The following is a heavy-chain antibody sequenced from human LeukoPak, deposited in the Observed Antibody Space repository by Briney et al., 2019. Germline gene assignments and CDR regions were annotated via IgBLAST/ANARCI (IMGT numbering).Heavy chain of an antibody. CDR3: ARDTIVVVPAAIGRNRDNWFDP. J-gene: IGHJ5*02. D-gene: IGHD2-2*01. Sequence: VASVKVSCKASGYTFTSYGISWVRQAPGQGLEWMGWISAYNGNTNYAQKLQGRVTMTTDTSTSTAYMELRSLRSDDTAVYYCARDTIVVVPAAIGRNRDNWFDPWGQGTLVTVSS. V-gene: IGHV1-18*01. CDR1: GYTFTSYG. CDR2: ISAYNGNT.